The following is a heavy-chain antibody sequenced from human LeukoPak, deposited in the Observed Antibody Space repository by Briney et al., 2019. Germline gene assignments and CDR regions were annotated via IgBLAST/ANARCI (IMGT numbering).Heavy chain of an antibody. J-gene: IGHJ4*02. D-gene: IGHD3-22*01. CDR2: IIPIFGTA. V-gene: IGHV1-69*13. CDR1: GGTFSSYA. CDR3: ARDRSDYYDSSGYYAPLDY. Sequence: SVKVSCKASGGTFSSYAISWVRQAPGQGLEWMGGIIPIFGTANYAQKFQGRVTITADESTSTAYMELSSLRSEDTAVYYCARDRSDYYDSSGYYAPLDYWGQGTLVTVSS.